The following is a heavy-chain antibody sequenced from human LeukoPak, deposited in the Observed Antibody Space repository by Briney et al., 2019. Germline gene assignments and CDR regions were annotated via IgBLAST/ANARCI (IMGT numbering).Heavy chain of an antibody. CDR1: GGTFSSYA. V-gene: IGHV1-69*13. CDR2: IIPIFGTA. J-gene: IGHJ4*02. Sequence: ASVKVSCKASGGTFSSYAISWVRQAPGQGLEWMGGIIPIFGTANYAQKFQGRVTITADESTSTAYMELSSLRAEDTAVYYCAKEENDYVWGSHIDYWGQGTLVTVSS. CDR3: AKEENDYVWGSHIDY. D-gene: IGHD3-16*01.